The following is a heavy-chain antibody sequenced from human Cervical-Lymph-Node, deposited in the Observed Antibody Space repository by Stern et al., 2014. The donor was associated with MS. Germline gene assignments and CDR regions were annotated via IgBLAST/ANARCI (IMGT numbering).Heavy chain of an antibody. CDR1: GFTFSSYD. J-gene: IGHJ4*02. CDR2: IGTAGDT. CDR3: ARASLYCGGDCYFFDY. Sequence: VQLVESGGGLVQPGGSLRLSCAASGFTFSSYDMHWVRQAPGKGLEWVSAIGTAGDTYYPGSVKGRFTISRENAKNSLYLQMNSLRAGDTAVYYCARASLYCGGDCYFFDYWGQGTLVTVSS. D-gene: IGHD2-21*02. V-gene: IGHV3-13*01.